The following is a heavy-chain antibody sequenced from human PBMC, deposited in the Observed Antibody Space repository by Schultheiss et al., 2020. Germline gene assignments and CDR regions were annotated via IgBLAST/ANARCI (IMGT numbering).Heavy chain of an antibody. CDR3: ARGNNVDDAFDI. J-gene: IGHJ3*02. V-gene: IGHV1-18*04. Sequence: GESLKIACKASGYTFTSYGISWVRQAPGQGLEWMGWISAYNGNTNYAQKLQGRVTMTTDTSTSTAYMELSSLRSEDTAVYYCARGNNVDDAFDIWGQGTMVTVSS. D-gene: IGHD1/OR15-1a*01. CDR1: GYTFTSYG. CDR2: ISAYNGNT.